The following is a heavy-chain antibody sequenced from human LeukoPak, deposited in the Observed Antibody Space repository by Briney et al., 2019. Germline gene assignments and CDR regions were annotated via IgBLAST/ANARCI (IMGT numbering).Heavy chain of an antibody. CDR2: ISSSTGST. CDR1: GFTFSSYA. J-gene: IGHJ4*02. V-gene: IGHV3-23*01. Sequence: PGGSLRLSCAASGFTFSSYAMSWVRQAPGKGLEWVSTISSSTGSTYYADSVKGRFTISRDNSKDTVYPQMNSLRAEDTALYYCAKQDYYYGSGSYRHYYDYWGQGTLVTVSS. CDR3: AKQDYYYGSGSYRHYYDY. D-gene: IGHD3-10*01.